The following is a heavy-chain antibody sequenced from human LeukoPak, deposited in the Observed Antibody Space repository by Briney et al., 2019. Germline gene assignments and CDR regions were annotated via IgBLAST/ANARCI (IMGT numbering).Heavy chain of an antibody. CDR2: TYFRSKWYN. CDR1: GDSVSSNSAT. V-gene: IGHV6-1*01. Sequence: SQTLSLTCAISGDSVSSNSATWTWIRQSPSRGREWLGGTYFRSKWYNDSAESVKSRISINPDTSKNQFSLQLSSVTLEDTAVYYCARGLLVGHPYYCAMDVWGQGTSVSVSS. J-gene: IGHJ6*02. D-gene: IGHD2-8*02. CDR3: ARGLLVGHPYYCAMDV.